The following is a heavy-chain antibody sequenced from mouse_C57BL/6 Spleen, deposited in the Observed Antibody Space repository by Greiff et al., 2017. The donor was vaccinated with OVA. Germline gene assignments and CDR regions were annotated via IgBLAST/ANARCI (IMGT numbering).Heavy chain of an antibody. J-gene: IGHJ1*03. V-gene: IGHV1-18*01. CDR1: GYTFTDYN. CDR2: INPNNGGT. Sequence: VQLQQSGPELVKPGASVKIPCKASGYTFTDYNMDWVKQSHGKSLEWIGDINPNNGGTIYNQKFKGKATLTVDKSSSTAYMELRSLTSEDTAVYYCARGGLRLRSWYCDVWGTGTTVTVSS. D-gene: IGHD3-2*02. CDR3: ARGGLRLRSWYCDV.